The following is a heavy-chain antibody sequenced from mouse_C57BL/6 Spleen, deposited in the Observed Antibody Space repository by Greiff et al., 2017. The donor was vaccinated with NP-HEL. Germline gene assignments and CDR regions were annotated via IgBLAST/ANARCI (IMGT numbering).Heavy chain of an antibody. CDR1: GYSFTSYY. CDR3: ARGGIHWYFDV. Sequence: QVQLQQSGPELVKPGASVKISCKASGYSFTSYYIHWVKQRPGQGLEWIGWIYPGSGNTKYNEKFKGKATLTADTSSSTAYMQLSSLTSEDSAVYYCARGGIHWYFDVWGTGTTVTVSS. V-gene: IGHV1-66*01. J-gene: IGHJ1*03. CDR2: IYPGSGNT.